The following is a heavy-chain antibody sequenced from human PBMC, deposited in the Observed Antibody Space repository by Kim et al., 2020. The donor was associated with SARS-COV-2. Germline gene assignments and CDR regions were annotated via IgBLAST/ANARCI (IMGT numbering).Heavy chain of an antibody. V-gene: IGHV3-64D*09. D-gene: IGHD3-3*01. J-gene: IGHJ5*02. CDR1: GFTFSSYA. CDR2: ISSNGGST. Sequence: GGSLRLSCSASGFTFSSYAMHWVRQAPGKGLEYVSAISSNGGSTYYADSVKGRFTISRDNSKNTLYLQMSSLRAEDTAVYYCVKDQSASGPDFHNWFDPWGQGTLVTVSS. CDR3: VKDQSASGPDFHNWFDP.